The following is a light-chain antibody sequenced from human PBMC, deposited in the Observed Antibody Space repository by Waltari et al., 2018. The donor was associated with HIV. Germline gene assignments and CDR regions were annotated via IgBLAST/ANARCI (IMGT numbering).Light chain of an antibody. J-gene: IGKJ3*01. V-gene: IGKV3-11*01. Sequence: EIVLTQSPATLSLSPGERATLSCRASQSVSIYLAWYQQKPGQAPGLLIYDTSNRATGVPARFSGSGSGTDFTLTISSLELEDFAVYYCQQRSNWPPTFGPGTKVDIK. CDR2: DTS. CDR1: QSVSIY. CDR3: QQRSNWPPT.